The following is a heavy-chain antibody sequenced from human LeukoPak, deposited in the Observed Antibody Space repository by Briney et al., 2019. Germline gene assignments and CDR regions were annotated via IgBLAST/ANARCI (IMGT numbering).Heavy chain of an antibody. Sequence: ASVKVSCKASGYTFTSYDINWVRQATGQGLEWMGWMNPNSGNTGYAQKFQGRVTMTRNTFISTAYMELSSLRSEDTAVYYCARRQQLYYYYYYYYMDVWGKGTTVTVSS. V-gene: IGHV1-8*01. CDR3: ARRQQLYYYYYYYYMDV. CDR1: GYTFTSYD. CDR2: MNPNSGNT. D-gene: IGHD6-13*01. J-gene: IGHJ6*03.